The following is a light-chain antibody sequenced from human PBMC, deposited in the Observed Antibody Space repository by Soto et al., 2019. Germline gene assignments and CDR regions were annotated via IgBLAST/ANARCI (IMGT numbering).Light chain of an antibody. CDR1: NSNIGAGYD. CDR3: QSHDSSLSGSAV. Sequence: QSVLTQPPSVSGAPGQRVTISCSGSNSNIGAGYDVHWYQQLPGTAPKLLISGNSNRPTGVPDRFSGSKSGTSASLAITGLQAEDEAHYYCQSHDSSLSGSAVFGGGTKLTVL. V-gene: IGLV1-40*01. CDR2: GNS. J-gene: IGLJ2*01.